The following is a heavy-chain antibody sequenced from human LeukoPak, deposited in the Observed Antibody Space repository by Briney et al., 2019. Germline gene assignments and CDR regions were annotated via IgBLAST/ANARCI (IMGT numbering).Heavy chain of an antibody. CDR1: GFTFSSYA. J-gene: IGHJ4*02. V-gene: IGHV3-30-3*01. CDR3: AREHNSGYDDY. D-gene: IGHD5-12*01. Sequence: PGRSLRLSCAASGFTFSSYAMHWVRQAPGKGLEWVAVISYDGSNIYYADSVKGRFTISRDNSKNTLYLQMNSLRAEDTAVYYCAREHNSGYDDYWGQGTLVTVSS. CDR2: ISYDGSNI.